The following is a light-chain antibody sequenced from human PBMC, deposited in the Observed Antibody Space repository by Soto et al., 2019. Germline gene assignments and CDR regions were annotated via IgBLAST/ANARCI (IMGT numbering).Light chain of an antibody. CDR2: GAS. Sequence: EIVLTQSPGTLSLSPGERATLSCRASQSVSIDVAWYQQTPGQTPRVLIYGASTRAIGIPARFSGSGFGTEFTLTISSLQSEDFVVYYCQQYSNWPLLSFGGGTRLEIK. CDR1: QSVSID. CDR3: QQYSNWPLLS. V-gene: IGKV3-15*01. J-gene: IGKJ5*01.